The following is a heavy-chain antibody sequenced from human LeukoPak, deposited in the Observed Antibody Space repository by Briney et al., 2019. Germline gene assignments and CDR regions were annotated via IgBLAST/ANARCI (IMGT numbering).Heavy chain of an antibody. CDR2: INHSGST. CDR3: ARGRSASWFDP. CDR1: GFTFSSYS. J-gene: IGHJ5*02. V-gene: IGHV4-34*01. Sequence: GSLRLSCAASGFTFSSYSMNWIRQPPGKGLEWIGEINHSGSTNYNPSLKSRVTISVDTSKNQFSLKLSSVTAADTAVYYCARGRSASWFDPWGQGTLVTVSS.